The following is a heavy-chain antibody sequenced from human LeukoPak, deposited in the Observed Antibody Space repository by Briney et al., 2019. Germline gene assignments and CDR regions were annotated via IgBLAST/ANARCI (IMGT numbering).Heavy chain of an antibody. V-gene: IGHV4-39*01. D-gene: IGHD6-13*01. J-gene: IGHJ4*02. CDR1: GGSISSSSYY. Sequence: SSETLSLTCTVSGGSISSSSYYWGWIRQPPGKGLEWIGSIYYSGSTYYNPSLKSRVTISVDTSKNQFSLKLSSVTAADTAVYYCARHDGMVAAAGLDYWGQGTLVTVSS. CDR3: ARHDGMVAAAGLDY. CDR2: IYYSGST.